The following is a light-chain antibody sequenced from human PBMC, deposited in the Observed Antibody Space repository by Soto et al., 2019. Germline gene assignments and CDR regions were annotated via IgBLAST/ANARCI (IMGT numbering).Light chain of an antibody. V-gene: IGKV3-11*01. J-gene: IGKJ1*01. Sequence: EIVLTQSPATLSSFPGDRVTLSCRASQYINTRLAWYQHRTGQAPRILIYQNSIRAAGIPDRFSASGSGTDLNLTISEVQPEDFALYYCHKRQSWPRTCGQGTKVDIK. CDR1: QYINTR. CDR3: HKRQSWPRT. CDR2: QNS.